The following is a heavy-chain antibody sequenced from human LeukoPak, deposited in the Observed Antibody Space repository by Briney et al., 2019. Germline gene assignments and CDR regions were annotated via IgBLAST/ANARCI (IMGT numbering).Heavy chain of an antibody. CDR1: GFTFSSYA. V-gene: IGHV3-23*01. CDR3: AKDGVVPAAPFDY. CDR2: ISGSGATT. J-gene: IGHJ4*02. D-gene: IGHD2-2*01. Sequence: PGGSLRLSCEASGFTFSSYAMNWVRQAPGKGLEWVSSISGSGATTSYAASVKGRFTISRDNSKNTLYLQMNSLRAEDTAVYYCAKDGVVPAAPFDYWGQGTLVTVSS.